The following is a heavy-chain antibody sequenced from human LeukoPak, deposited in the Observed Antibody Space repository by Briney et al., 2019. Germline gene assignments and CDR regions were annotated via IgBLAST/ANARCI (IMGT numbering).Heavy chain of an antibody. CDR1: GGSISSGGYY. Sequence: SQTLSLTCTVSGGSISSGGYYWSWIRQPPGKGLEWIGYINYSGSTNYNPSLKSRVTISVDTSKNQFSLKLSSVTAADTAVYYCARDREGSGWARTFDYWGQGTLVTVSS. CDR2: INYSGST. D-gene: IGHD6-19*01. V-gene: IGHV4-61*08. J-gene: IGHJ4*02. CDR3: ARDREGSGWARTFDY.